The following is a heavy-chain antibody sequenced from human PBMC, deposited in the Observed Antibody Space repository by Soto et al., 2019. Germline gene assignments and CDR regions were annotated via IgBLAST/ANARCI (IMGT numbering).Heavy chain of an antibody. CDR2: IYPGDSDT. D-gene: IGHD1-1*01. Sequence: EVQLVQSGAEVKKPGDFLKISCKTSGYTFTNYWLVWVRQMPGKGLEWMGIIYPGDSDTRYSPSFEGQVTISADKSISTAYLQWSTLKASDTAMYYCARLVRNWNGWFDPWGQGTLVTVSS. CDR1: GYTFTNYW. CDR3: ARLVRNWNGWFDP. V-gene: IGHV5-51*01. J-gene: IGHJ5*02.